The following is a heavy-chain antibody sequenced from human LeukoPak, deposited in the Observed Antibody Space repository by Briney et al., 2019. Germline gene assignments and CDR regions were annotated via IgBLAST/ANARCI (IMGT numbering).Heavy chain of an antibody. CDR1: GFSFSSYW. Sequence: GGSLRLSCSASGFSFSSYWMSWVRQAPGKGLEWVANIKQDGSEKYYVDSVKGRFTISRDNAKNSLYLQMNSLRAEDTAVYYCAKSGLNRFDYWGQGTLVTVSS. CDR2: IKQDGSEK. J-gene: IGHJ4*02. D-gene: IGHD2-15*01. CDR3: AKSGLNRFDY. V-gene: IGHV3-7*03.